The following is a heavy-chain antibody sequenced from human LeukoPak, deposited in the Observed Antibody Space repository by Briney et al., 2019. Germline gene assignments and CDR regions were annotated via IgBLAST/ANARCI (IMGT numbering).Heavy chain of an antibody. Sequence: SETLSLTCTVSGGSISSYYWSWIRQPAGKGLEWIGRIYTSGSTNYNPSLKSRVTMSVDTSKNQFSLKLSSVTAADMAVYYCAREIRGYCSSTSCYPPYYYYMDVWGKGTTVTISS. J-gene: IGHJ6*03. D-gene: IGHD2-2*01. CDR1: GGSISSYY. CDR3: AREIRGYCSSTSCYPPYYYYMDV. V-gene: IGHV4-4*07. CDR2: IYTSGST.